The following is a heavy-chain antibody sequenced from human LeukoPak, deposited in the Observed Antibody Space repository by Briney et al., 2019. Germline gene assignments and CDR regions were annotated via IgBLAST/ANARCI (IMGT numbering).Heavy chain of an antibody. D-gene: IGHD3-10*01. V-gene: IGHV1-2*02. CDR1: GYSFTVYY. CDR2: LNPNSGGT. Sequence: ASVKVSCKTSGYSFTVYYLHWVRQAPGQGLQWMGCLNPNSGGTNYAQKFQGRVTMTRDTSLTTAYMELSRLRSDDTAIYYCARDRGFGELIPWGQGTLVTVSS. CDR3: ARDRGFGELIP. J-gene: IGHJ5*02.